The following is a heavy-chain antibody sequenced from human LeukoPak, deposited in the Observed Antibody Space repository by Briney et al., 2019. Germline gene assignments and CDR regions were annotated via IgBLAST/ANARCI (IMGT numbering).Heavy chain of an antibody. J-gene: IGHJ4*02. Sequence: SETLSLTCAASGGSISSSNWWSWVRQPPGKGLEWIGEIYHSGSTNYNPSLKSRVTISVDKSKNQFSLKLSSVTAADTAVYYCARGSGIAVAGTNFDYWGQGTLVTVSS. V-gene: IGHV4-4*02. CDR3: ARGSGIAVAGTNFDY. CDR2: IYHSGST. CDR1: GGSISSSNW. D-gene: IGHD6-19*01.